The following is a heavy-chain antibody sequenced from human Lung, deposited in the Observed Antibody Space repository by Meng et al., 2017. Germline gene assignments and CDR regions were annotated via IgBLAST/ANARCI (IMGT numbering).Heavy chain of an antibody. CDR3: VRGGQDQAYYDFWSGPFDP. Sequence: QGQFQEAGPGLLKPSGTLSLTCAVFGGSISSRNWWSWVRQSPGKGLEWIGEIYHSGRTNYNPSLESRVTISLDKSQNHFSLKVKSVTAADTAVYYCVRGGQDQAYYDFWSGPFDPWGQGTLVTVSS. V-gene: IGHV4-4*02. D-gene: IGHD3-3*01. CDR2: IYHSGRT. CDR1: GGSISSRNW. J-gene: IGHJ5*02.